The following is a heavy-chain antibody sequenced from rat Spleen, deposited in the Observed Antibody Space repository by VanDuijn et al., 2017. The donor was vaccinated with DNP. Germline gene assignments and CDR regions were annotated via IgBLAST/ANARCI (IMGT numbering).Heavy chain of an antibody. Sequence: EVQLQESGPGLVKPSQSLSLTCSVTGYSITSNYWGWIRKLPGDKMEWIGHISYSGSTTYNPSLESRISITRDTSKNQFFLHLNSVTTADTATYYCARLRLEWEVRAMDAWGQGTSVTVSS. D-gene: IGHD1-1*01. CDR2: ISYSGST. CDR3: ARLRLEWEVRAMDA. V-gene: IGHV3-1*01. J-gene: IGHJ4*01. CDR1: GYSITSNY.